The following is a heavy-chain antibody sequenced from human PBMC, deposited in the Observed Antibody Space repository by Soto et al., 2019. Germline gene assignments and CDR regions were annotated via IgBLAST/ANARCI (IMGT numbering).Heavy chain of an antibody. J-gene: IGHJ5*02. V-gene: IGHV4-31*02. CDR2: IYYSGST. Sequence: RQHPGKGLEWIGYIYYSGSTYYNPSLKSRVTISVDTSKNQFSLKLSSVTAADTAVYYCAGGVEGLQLEDWFDPWGQGTLVTVSS. CDR3: AGGVEGLQLEDWFDP. D-gene: IGHD1-1*01.